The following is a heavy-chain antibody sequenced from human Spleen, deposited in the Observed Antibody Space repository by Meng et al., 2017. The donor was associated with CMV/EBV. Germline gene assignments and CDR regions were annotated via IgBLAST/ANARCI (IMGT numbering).Heavy chain of an antibody. J-gene: IGHJ5*02. CDR1: GGSFSGYY. CDR3: ARVPKIRFFWFDP. Sequence: SETLSLTCAVYGGSFSGYYWSWIRQPPGKGLEWIGEINHSGSTNYNPSLKSRVTISVDTSKSQFSLKLSSVTAADTAVYYCARVPKIRFFWFDPWGQGTLVTVSS. D-gene: IGHD3-3*01. V-gene: IGHV4-34*01. CDR2: INHSGST.